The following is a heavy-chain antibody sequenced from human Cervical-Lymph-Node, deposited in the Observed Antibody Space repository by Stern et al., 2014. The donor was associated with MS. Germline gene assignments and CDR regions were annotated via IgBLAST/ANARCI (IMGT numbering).Heavy chain of an antibody. CDR2: ISSSSSII. Sequence: EVQLVQSGGGLVKPGGSLRLSCAASGFTFNYYSMNWVRQAPGKGLEWVSSISSSSSIIYYADSVKGRFTISRDNAKNSLYLQMNSLRAEDTAVYYCARNKSSWHYFDYWGQGTLVTVSS. D-gene: IGHD6-13*01. CDR1: GFTFNYYS. J-gene: IGHJ4*02. CDR3: ARNKSSWHYFDY. V-gene: IGHV3-21*01.